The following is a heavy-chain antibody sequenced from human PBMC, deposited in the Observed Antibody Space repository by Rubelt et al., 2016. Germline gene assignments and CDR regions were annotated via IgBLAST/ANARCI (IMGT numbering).Heavy chain of an antibody. CDR1: GGSFSRYY. CDR2: IYYRDST. J-gene: IGHJ4*02. V-gene: IGHV4-59*01. Sequence: QVHLQESGPGLVKPSETLSLTCTVSGGSFSRYYWSWIRQAPGKGLEWIGYIYYRDSTNYNPSLGSRVTISVDTSKNQFSRKLRAVTAADTAIDYCAGTSMETSIEYWGQGTPVTVSS. D-gene: IGHD1-1*01. CDR3: AGTSMETSIEY.